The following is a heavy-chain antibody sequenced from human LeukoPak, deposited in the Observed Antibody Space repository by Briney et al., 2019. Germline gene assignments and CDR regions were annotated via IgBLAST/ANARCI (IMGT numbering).Heavy chain of an antibody. Sequence: GGSLRLSCAASGFTFSSYAMSWVRQAPGKGLEWVSAISGSGGSTYYADSVKGRFTISRDNSKNTLYRQMNSLRAEDTAVYYCAKDPTIFGVVTTFDYWGQGTLVTVSS. V-gene: IGHV3-23*01. CDR1: GFTFSSYA. J-gene: IGHJ4*02. CDR2: ISGSGGST. CDR3: AKDPTIFGVVTTFDY. D-gene: IGHD3-3*01.